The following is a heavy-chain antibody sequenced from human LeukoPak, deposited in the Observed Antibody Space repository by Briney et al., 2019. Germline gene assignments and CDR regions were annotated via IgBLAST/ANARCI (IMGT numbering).Heavy chain of an antibody. CDR2: INHSGST. CDR1: GGSFSGYY. V-gene: IGHV4-34*01. Sequence: ETLSLTCAVYGGSFSGYYWSWIRQPPGKGLEWIGEINHSGSTNYNPSLKSRVTISVDTSKNQFSLKLSSVTAADTAVYYCAREDTAIAGGYYYMDVWGKGTTVTVSS. D-gene: IGHD5-18*01. CDR3: AREDTAIAGGYYYMDV. J-gene: IGHJ6*03.